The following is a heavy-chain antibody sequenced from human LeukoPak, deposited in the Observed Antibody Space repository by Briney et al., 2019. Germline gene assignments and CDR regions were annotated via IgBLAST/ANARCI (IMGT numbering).Heavy chain of an antibody. J-gene: IGHJ4*02. Sequence: GGSLRLSCAASGFTFSSYEMNCGRKAPGKGLDWDSYISTRGNTRFYADSVKSRFTISRDNAKNSLYLQMNRLRVEDTAVYYYARELSGTTSYYFDYWGQGTLVTVS. D-gene: IGHD1-7*01. CDR2: ISTRGNTR. CDR3: ARELSGTTSYYFDY. V-gene: IGHV3-48*03. CDR1: GFTFSSYE.